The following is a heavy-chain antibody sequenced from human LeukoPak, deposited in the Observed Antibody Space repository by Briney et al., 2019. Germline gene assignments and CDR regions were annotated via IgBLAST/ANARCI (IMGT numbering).Heavy chain of an antibody. D-gene: IGHD6-19*01. Sequence: PGGSLRLSCAASGFTFSSYSMNWVRQAPGKGLEWVSSISSSSTYIYYADSVKGRFTNSRDNAKNALYLQMSSLRAEDTAIYYCARALYNRGWYPDYFDSWGQGTLVTVSA. CDR1: GFTFSSYS. J-gene: IGHJ4*02. CDR2: ISSSSTYI. V-gene: IGHV3-21*01. CDR3: ARALYNRGWYPDYFDS.